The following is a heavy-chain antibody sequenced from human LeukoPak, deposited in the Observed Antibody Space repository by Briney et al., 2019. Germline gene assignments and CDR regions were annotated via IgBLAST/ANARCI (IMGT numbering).Heavy chain of an antibody. CDR2: ISTYAGVT. Sequence: ASVKVSCKTSGYTFTTYDITWVRQAPGQGLEWVGWISTYAGVTNYAQNLQGRVTMTTDTFTTTAYMELRSLRSDDTAVYFCARSHPGVRGYFDSWGQGALVTVSS. CDR3: ARSHPGVRGYFDS. J-gene: IGHJ4*02. CDR1: GYTFTTYD. D-gene: IGHD2-8*01. V-gene: IGHV1-18*01.